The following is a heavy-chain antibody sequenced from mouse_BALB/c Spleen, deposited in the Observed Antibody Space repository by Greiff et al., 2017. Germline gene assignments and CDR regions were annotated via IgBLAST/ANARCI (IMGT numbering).Heavy chain of an antibody. Sequence: DVMLVESGGGLVKPGGSLKLSCAASGFTFSSYAMSWVRQTPEKRLEWVASISSGGSTYYPDSVKGRFTISRDNARNILYLQMSSLRSEDTAMYYCARGRDYYAMDYRGQENSVTVSS. CDR1: GFTFSSYA. V-gene: IGHV5-6-5*01. CDR3: ARGRDYYAMDY. CDR2: ISSGGST. J-gene: IGHJ4*01.